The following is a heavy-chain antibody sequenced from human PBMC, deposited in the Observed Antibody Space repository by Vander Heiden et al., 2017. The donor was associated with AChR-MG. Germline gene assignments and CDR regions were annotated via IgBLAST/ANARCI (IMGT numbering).Heavy chain of an antibody. CDR1: GGSISSYY. V-gene: IGHV4-59*01. D-gene: IGHD1-26*01. J-gene: IGHJ3*02. Sequence: QVQLQESGPGLVTPSETLSLTCSVSGGSISSYYWSWIRQPPGKRMEWIGYIFYGGSTMDNPSLKSRVTISGDTSKNQLSMRLSSVTAADTAVYYCAKDREAYSIWGRGTLVTVSS. CDR3: AKDREAYSI. CDR2: IFYGGST.